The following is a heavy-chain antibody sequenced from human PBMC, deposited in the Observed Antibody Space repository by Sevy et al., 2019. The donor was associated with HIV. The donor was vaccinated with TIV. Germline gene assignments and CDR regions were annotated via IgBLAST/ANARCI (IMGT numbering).Heavy chain of an antibody. Sequence: GGSLRLSCAASGFTFSSYGMHWVRQAPGKGPEWVAVIWFDGSNTYYADSVKGRFTISRDIAKNTLHLQMNSLRAEDSAVYYCARDLEFYDYGDYGPAFMPDYWGQGTLVTASS. CDR3: ARDLEFYDYGDYGPAFMPDY. D-gene: IGHD4-17*01. J-gene: IGHJ4*02. V-gene: IGHV3-33*01. CDR2: IWFDGSNT. CDR1: GFTFSSYG.